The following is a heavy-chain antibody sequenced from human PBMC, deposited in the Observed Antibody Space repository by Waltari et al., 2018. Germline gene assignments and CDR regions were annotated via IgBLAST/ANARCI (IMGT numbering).Heavy chain of an antibody. J-gene: IGHJ4*02. CDR2: VSKNGDIA. CDR1: GLTFSSFS. D-gene: IGHD3-16*01. Sequence: EVQLVESGGGLVQPGGSLRLACSASGLTFSSFSMHWVRQAPGKGLEYVSAVSKNGDIAYYADSVKGRFTISRDNSNNTLYLQMTSLKAEDTAVYYCVKDGPGAGWGDYDYWGQGTLVTVSS. V-gene: IGHV3-64D*08. CDR3: VKDGPGAGWGDYDY.